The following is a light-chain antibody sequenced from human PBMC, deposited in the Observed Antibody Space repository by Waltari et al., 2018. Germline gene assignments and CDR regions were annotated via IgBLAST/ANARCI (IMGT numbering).Light chain of an antibody. CDR2: VNSDGSH. J-gene: IGLJ3*02. CDR3: QTWGMNIQV. Sequence: QLVLTQSPSASASLGASVKLTCTLTGEYSAYAIAWHQQQPEKGPRYLMNVNSDGSHDKADGIPERFSGSSAGAERYLIISRLQSDDEAYYFCQTWGMNIQVFGGGTRLTVL. V-gene: IGLV4-69*01. CDR1: GEYSAYA.